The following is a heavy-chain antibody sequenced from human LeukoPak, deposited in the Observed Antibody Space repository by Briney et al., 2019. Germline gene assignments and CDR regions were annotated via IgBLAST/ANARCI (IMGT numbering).Heavy chain of an antibody. Sequence: PGGSLRLSCAASGFTFSRYWMTWVRQAPGKGLEWVANIKQDGSEKYYVDSVKGRFTISRDNAKNSLYLQMNSLRAEDTAVYYCARGYCSGGSCYSWTFDPWGQGTLVTVSS. D-gene: IGHD2-15*01. V-gene: IGHV3-7*01. CDR2: IKQDGSEK. J-gene: IGHJ5*02. CDR3: ARGYCSGGSCYSWTFDP. CDR1: GFTFSRYW.